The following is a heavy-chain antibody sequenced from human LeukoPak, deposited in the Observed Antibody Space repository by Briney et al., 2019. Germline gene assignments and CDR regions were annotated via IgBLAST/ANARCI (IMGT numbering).Heavy chain of an antibody. CDR2: INSDGSST. CDR3: ARFDITGSADLFDI. Sequence: GGSLRLSCAASAFTFSSYWMHWVRQAPGKGLVWVSRINSDGSSTSYADSVKGRFTISRDNAKNTLYLQMNSLRAEDTAVYYCARFDITGSADLFDIWGQGTMVTVSS. J-gene: IGHJ3*02. D-gene: IGHD1-20*01. V-gene: IGHV3-74*01. CDR1: AFTFSSYW.